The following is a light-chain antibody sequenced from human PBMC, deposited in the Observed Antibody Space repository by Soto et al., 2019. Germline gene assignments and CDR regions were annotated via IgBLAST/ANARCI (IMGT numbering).Light chain of an antibody. V-gene: IGLV2-14*01. CDR3: SSYTSSITFV. CDR1: SSDVGGYNY. Sequence: QSVLAQPASVSGSPGQSITISCTGTSSDVGGYNYVSWYQHHPGKVPKLMIYEVSNRPSWVSHRFSGSKSGNTASLTISGLQAKDEGDYYCSSYTSSITFVFXTGTNVTVL. J-gene: IGLJ1*01. CDR2: EVS.